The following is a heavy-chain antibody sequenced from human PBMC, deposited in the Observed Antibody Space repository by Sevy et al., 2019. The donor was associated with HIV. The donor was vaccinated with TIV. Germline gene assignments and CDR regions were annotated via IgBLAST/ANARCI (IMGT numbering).Heavy chain of an antibody. CDR3: ARDRFPWMKGSYSMYFDY. Sequence: GGSLRLSCAASGFTFSSYAMHWVRKAPGKGLEWVGVISYDGSNKYYADSVKGRFTISRDNSKNTLYLQMNSLRAEDTAVYYCARDRFPWMKGSYSMYFDYWGQGTLVTVSS. D-gene: IGHD3-10*01. CDR1: GFTFSSYA. V-gene: IGHV3-30-3*01. J-gene: IGHJ4*02. CDR2: ISYDGSNK.